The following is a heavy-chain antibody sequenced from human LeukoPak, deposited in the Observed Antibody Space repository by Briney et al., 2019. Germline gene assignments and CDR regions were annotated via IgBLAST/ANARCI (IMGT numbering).Heavy chain of an antibody. V-gene: IGHV1-8*01. J-gene: IGHJ4*02. Sequence: ASVKVSCKASGYMFNIYGINWVRQATGQGLEWMGWMNPNSGNTGYAQKFQGRVTITRNTSISTAYMELSSLRSEDTAVYYCARRAAARPPYYFDYWGQGTLVTVSS. CDR3: ARRAAARPPYYFDY. CDR2: MNPNSGNT. D-gene: IGHD6-6*01. CDR1: GYMFNIYG.